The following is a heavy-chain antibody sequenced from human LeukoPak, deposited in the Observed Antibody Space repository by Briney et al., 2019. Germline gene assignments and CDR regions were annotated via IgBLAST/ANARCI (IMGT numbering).Heavy chain of an antibody. D-gene: IGHD3-16*01. CDR1: GYTFTGYY. Sequence: ASVKVSCKASGYTFTGYYMHWVRQAPGQGLEWMGWINPNSGGTNYAQKFQGRVTMTRDTSISTAYMELSRLRSDDTAVYYCARARAYYDYVWGSPKYFDYWGQGTLVTVSS. J-gene: IGHJ4*02. V-gene: IGHV1-2*02. CDR2: INPNSGGT. CDR3: ARARAYYDYVWGSPKYFDY.